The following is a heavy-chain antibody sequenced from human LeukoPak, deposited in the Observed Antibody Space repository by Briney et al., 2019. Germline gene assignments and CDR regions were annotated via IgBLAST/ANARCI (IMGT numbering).Heavy chain of an antibody. CDR1: GFTFSSYA. V-gene: IGHV3-74*01. D-gene: IGHD5-12*01. Sequence: GGSLRLSCAASGFTFSSYAMSWVRQAPGKGLVWVSRIKSDGTATHYADSVKGRFTISRDNAKNTLYLQMNSLRAEDTAVYYCARALGYAAWWGQGTLVTVSS. CDR3: ARALGYAAW. CDR2: IKSDGTAT. J-gene: IGHJ4*02.